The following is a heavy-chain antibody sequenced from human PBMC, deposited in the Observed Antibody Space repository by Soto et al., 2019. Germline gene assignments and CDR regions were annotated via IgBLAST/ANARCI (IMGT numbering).Heavy chain of an antibody. D-gene: IGHD3-22*01. CDR1: GFTFSGSS. CDR3: ASLLYDSRNSYDNDS. Sequence: GGSLRLSCAASGFTFSGSSMHWVRQASGKGLEWVARSRSKANNYATTYAAPVKGRFTISRDESKNTTYLQMNSLKTEDTAIYYFASLLYDSRNSYDNDSRGQRTLLTVSS. J-gene: IGHJ5*01. V-gene: IGHV3-73*01. CDR2: SRSKANNYAT.